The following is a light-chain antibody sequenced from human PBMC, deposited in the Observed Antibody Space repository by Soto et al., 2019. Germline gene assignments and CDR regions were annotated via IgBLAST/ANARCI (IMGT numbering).Light chain of an antibody. CDR2: DAS. V-gene: IGKV3-20*01. CDR3: QQYGSSPP. CDR1: QSVSSSY. J-gene: IGKJ4*01. Sequence: EIVLTQSPGTLSLSPGERATLSCRASQSVSSSYLAWYQKKPGPAPRLLIYDASSRATGIPDRFSGSGSGTYFTLTISRLEPEDFGVYSCQQYGSSPPFGGGTKVEIK.